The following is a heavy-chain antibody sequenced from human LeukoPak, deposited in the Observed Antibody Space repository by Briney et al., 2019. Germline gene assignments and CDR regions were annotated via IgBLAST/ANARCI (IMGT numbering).Heavy chain of an antibody. V-gene: IGHV4-34*01. Sequence: PSETLSLTCAVYGGSFSGYYWSWIRQPPGKGLEWMGEINHSGSTDYNPSLKSRVTISVDTSKNQFSLKLSSVTAADTAVYYCARGLIVVVPAAIYWFDPWGQGTLVTVSS. CDR3: ARGLIVVVPAAIYWFDP. CDR1: GGSFSGYY. J-gene: IGHJ5*02. CDR2: INHSGST. D-gene: IGHD2-2*01.